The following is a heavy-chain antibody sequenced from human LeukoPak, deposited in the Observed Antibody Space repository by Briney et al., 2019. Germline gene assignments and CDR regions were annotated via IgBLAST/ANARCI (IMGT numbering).Heavy chain of an antibody. J-gene: IGHJ4*02. D-gene: IGHD6-13*01. CDR3: TTDLAAAGHDY. Sequence: GGSLRLSCAASGFTFSNAWMSWVRQAPGKGLEWVGRIKSKTDGGTTDYAAPVKGRFTISRDDSKNTLYLQMNSLKTEDTAVYHCTTDLAAAGHDYWGQGTLVTVSS. CDR2: IKSKTDGGTT. V-gene: IGHV3-15*01. CDR1: GFTFSNAW.